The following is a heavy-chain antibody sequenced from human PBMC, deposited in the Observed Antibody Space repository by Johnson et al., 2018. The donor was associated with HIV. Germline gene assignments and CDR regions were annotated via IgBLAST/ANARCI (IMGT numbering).Heavy chain of an antibody. D-gene: IGHD5-18*01. CDR2: IKSKTDGGTT. Sequence: VQLVESGGGLVKPGGSLRLSCAASGFTFSNAWMSWVRQAPGKGLEWVGRIKSKTDGGTTDYAAPVNGRFTISRDNSKNTLYLQMNSLRAEDTAVYYCARGLIIQLWLQAAFDIWGQGTMVTVSS. V-gene: IGHV3-15*01. J-gene: IGHJ3*02. CDR1: GFTFSNAW. CDR3: ARGLIIQLWLQAAFDI.